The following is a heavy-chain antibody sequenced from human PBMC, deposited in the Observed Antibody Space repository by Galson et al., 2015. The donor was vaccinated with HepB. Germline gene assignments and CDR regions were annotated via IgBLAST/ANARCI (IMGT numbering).Heavy chain of an antibody. J-gene: IGHJ3*02. CDR3: ARDPGSYGSGSYYPTGAFDI. Sequence: SVKVSCKASGGTFSSYTISWVRQAPGQGLEWMGRIIPILGIANYAQKFQGRVTITADKSTSTAYMELSSLRSEDTAVYYCARDPGSYGSGSYYPTGAFDIWGQGTMVTVSS. CDR1: GGTFSSYT. V-gene: IGHV1-69*04. CDR2: IIPILGIA. D-gene: IGHD3-10*01.